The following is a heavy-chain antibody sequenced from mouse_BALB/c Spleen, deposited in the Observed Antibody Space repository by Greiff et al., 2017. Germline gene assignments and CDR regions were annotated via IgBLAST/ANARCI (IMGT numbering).Heavy chain of an antibody. CDR1: GFTFSSYA. Sequence: EVKVVESGGGLVKPGGSLKLSCAASGFTFSSYAMSWVRQTPEKRLEWVASISSGGSTYYPDSVKGRFTISRDNARNILYLQMSSLRSEDTAMYYCAREGIKGYAMDYWGQGTSVTVSS. V-gene: IGHV5-6-5*01. J-gene: IGHJ4*01. D-gene: IGHD1-3*01. CDR3: AREGIKGYAMDY. CDR2: ISSGGST.